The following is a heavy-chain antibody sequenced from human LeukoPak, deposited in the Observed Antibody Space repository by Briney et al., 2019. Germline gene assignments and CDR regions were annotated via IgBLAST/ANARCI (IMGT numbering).Heavy chain of an antibody. CDR1: GFTFSTYA. Sequence: TGGSLRLSCAASGFTFSTYAMDWVRQAPGKGLEWVASIKEDGSEKYYVDSLKGRFTISRDNAKNSLYVQMSSLRVEDTGVYYCAKGDVLEFYYYIDVWGKGTTVIVSS. D-gene: IGHD3-10*01. V-gene: IGHV3-7*03. CDR3: AKGDVLEFYYYIDV. J-gene: IGHJ6*03. CDR2: IKEDGSEK.